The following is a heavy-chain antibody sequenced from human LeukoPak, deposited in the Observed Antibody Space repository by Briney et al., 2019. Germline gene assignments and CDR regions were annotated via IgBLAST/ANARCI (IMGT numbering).Heavy chain of an antibody. V-gene: IGHV3-7*05. D-gene: IGHD4-23*01. Sequence: GGSLRLSCAASGFTFSSYWMSWVRQAPGKGLEWVANIKQDGSEKYYVDSVKGRFTISRDNAKNSLYLQMNSLRAGDTAVYYCARDPDTTVVTQGSGYWGQGTLVTVSS. CDR3: ARDPDTTVVTQGSGY. CDR1: GFTFSSYW. CDR2: IKQDGSEK. J-gene: IGHJ4*02.